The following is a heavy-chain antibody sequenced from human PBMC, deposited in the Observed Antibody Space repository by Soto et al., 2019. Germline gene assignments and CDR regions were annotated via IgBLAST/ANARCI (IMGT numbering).Heavy chain of an antibody. J-gene: IGHJ5*02. CDR3: AKLSCTSSTCYFPGWFDP. CDR1: GDSISGGASF. V-gene: IGHV4-31*03. Sequence: SETLSLTCTVSGDSISGGASFWSWIRQPPGKGLEWIANVYYSGSSYYNPSLKSRLTISVDTTKNQFSLQLKSMTAADTAVYYCAKLSCTSSTCYFPGWFDPWGQGTLVTSPQ. D-gene: IGHD2-2*01. CDR2: VYYSGSS.